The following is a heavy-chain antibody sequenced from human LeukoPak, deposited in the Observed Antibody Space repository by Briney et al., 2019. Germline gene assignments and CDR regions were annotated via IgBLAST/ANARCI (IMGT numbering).Heavy chain of an antibody. CDR2: ISSSSSYI. CDR3: ARDGVVVVVAATRTDY. Sequence: PGGSLRLSCAASGFTFSSYSMNWVRQAPGKGLEWVSSISSSSSYIYYADSVKGRFTISRDNAKNSLYLQMNSLRAEDTAVYYCARDGVVVVVAATRTDYWGQGTLVTVSS. J-gene: IGHJ4*02. CDR1: GFTFSSYS. D-gene: IGHD2-15*01. V-gene: IGHV3-21*01.